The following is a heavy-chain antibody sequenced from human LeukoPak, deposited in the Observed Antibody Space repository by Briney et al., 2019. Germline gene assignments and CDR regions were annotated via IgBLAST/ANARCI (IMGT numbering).Heavy chain of an antibody. D-gene: IGHD6-19*01. V-gene: IGHV4-59*12. CDR3: ARTQQWLVLSRYYYYYMDV. Sequence: SETLSLTCTVSGGSISSYYWSWIRQPPGKGLEWIGYIYYSGSTNYNPSLKSRVTISVDTSKNQFSLKLSSVTAADTAVYYCARTQQWLVLSRYYYYYMDVWGKGTTVTISS. CDR2: IYYSGST. CDR1: GGSISSYY. J-gene: IGHJ6*03.